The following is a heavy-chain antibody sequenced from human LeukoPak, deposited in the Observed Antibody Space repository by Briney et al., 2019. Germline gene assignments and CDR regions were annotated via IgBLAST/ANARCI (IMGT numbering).Heavy chain of an antibody. Sequence: SQTLSLTCAISGDSVSSKSASWNWIRQSPSRGLEWLGRTYYRSKWYNEYAVSVKSRISINPDTSQNQFSLQLSSVTPEDTAVYYCARAGGTLDNWGQGTLVTVSS. D-gene: IGHD1-1*01. J-gene: IGHJ4*02. CDR2: TYYRSKWYN. V-gene: IGHV6-1*01. CDR3: ARAGGTLDN. CDR1: GDSVSSKSAS.